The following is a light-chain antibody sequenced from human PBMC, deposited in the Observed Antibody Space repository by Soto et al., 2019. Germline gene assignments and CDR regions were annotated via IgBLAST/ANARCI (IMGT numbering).Light chain of an antibody. CDR2: EVS. J-gene: IGLJ1*01. CDR1: SSDVGSYNL. V-gene: IGLV2-23*02. Sequence: QSVLTQPASVSGSPGRSITISCTGTSSDVGSYNLVSWYQQHPGKAPKLMIYEVSKRPSGVSNRFSGSKSGNTASLTISGLQAEDEADYYCCSYAGSSTFHYVFGTGTKVTVL. CDR3: CSYAGSSTFHYV.